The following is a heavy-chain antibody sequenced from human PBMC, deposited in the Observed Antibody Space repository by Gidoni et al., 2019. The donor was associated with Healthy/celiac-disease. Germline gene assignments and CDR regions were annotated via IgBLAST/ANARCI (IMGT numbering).Heavy chain of an antibody. CDR3: ARYYDFWSAFAMDV. D-gene: IGHD3-3*01. Sequence: QVQLVQSGAEVKKPGASVTVSCKASGYTFTSYDINWVRQATGQGLEWMGWMNPNSGNTGYAQKFQGRVTMTRNTSISTAYMELSSLRSEDTAVYYCARYYDFWSAFAMDVWGQGTTVTVSS. CDR1: GYTFTSYD. J-gene: IGHJ6*02. CDR2: MNPNSGNT. V-gene: IGHV1-8*01.